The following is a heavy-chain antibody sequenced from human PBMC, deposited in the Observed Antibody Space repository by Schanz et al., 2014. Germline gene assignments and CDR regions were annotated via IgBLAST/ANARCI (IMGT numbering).Heavy chain of an antibody. Sequence: QVQLVESGGGLVKPGGSLRLSCAASGFTFRDYYMSWIRQAPGKGLEWVSDISSGSSYANYADSVKGRFTISRDNAKNSLYLQMNSLRAEDTAVYYCAKARRKSNCSGGRCFHYSYDGMDVWGQGTTXTVSS. J-gene: IGHJ6*02. D-gene: IGHD2-15*01. CDR2: ISSGSSYA. CDR3: AKARRKSNCSGGRCFHYSYDGMDV. CDR1: GFTFRDYY. V-gene: IGHV3-11*05.